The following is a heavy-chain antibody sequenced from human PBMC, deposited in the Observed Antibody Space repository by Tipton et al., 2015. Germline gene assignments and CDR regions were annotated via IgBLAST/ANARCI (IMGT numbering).Heavy chain of an antibody. V-gene: IGHV4-30-4*08. D-gene: IGHD4-23*01. CDR2: IYDSGRT. CDR3: ARRGWSLPFDY. CDR1: GVSNSSGANY. Sequence: TLSLTCTVSGVSNSSGANYWNWIRQLPGKGLEWVGHIYDSGRTYYNPSLKSRVTISVDTSKNQFSLKLSSVSAADTAVYYCARRGWSLPFDYWGQGTLVTVSS. J-gene: IGHJ4*02.